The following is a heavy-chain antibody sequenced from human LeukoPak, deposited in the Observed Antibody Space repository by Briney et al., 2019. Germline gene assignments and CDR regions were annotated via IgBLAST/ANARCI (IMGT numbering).Heavy chain of an antibody. J-gene: IGHJ5*02. CDR3: ARDSHPATAIPPELNWFDP. CDR1: GYTFTGYY. D-gene: IGHD2-21*02. Sequence: ASVKVSCKASGYTFTGYYMHWVRQAPGQGLEWMGWINPNSGGTNYAQKFQGRVTMTRDTSISTAYMGLSRLRSDDTAVYYCARDSHPATAIPPELNWFDPWGQGTLVTVSS. CDR2: INPNSGGT. V-gene: IGHV1-2*02.